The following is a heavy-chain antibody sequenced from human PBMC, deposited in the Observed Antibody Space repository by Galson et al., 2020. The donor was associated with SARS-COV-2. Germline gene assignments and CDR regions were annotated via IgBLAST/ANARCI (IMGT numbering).Heavy chain of an antibody. J-gene: IGHJ2*01. V-gene: IGHV4-30-4*01. Sequence: ASETLSLTCSVSGGSIGSGDYYWNWIRQPPGKGLEWIGYIYPSGGTLYNPSLRSRLTMSVDTSKNQFSLKLTSVIAADTAMYYCARESGSFEPGYFDLWGRGTLVTVSS. D-gene: IGHD3-10*01. CDR1: GGSIGSGDYY. CDR2: IYPSGGT. CDR3: ARESGSFEPGYFDL.